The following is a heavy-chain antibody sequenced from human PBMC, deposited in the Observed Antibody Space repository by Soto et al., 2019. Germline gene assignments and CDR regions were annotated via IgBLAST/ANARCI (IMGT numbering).Heavy chain of an antibody. J-gene: IGHJ5*02. CDR2: IYHTGTT. CDR3: ARDQGVVVTADNWFDP. D-gene: IGHD2-21*02. CDR1: GDSIIGIYH. Sequence: PSETLSLTCAVSGDSIIGIYHWAWIRQSPGRGLEWIASIYHTGTTYYTPSLESRVTISVDTSKNQFSLRLSSVTAAGSAVYFCARDQGVVVTADNWFDPWGQGILVTVSS. V-gene: IGHV4-38-2*02.